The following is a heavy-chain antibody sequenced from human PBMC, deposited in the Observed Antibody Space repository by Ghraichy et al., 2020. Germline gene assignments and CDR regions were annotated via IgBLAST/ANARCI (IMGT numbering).Heavy chain of an antibody. D-gene: IGHD6-6*01. Sequence: GGSLRLSCAASGFTFSTYTMNWVRQAPGQGLEWVSSISSNNIYIYYADSVKGRFTISRDNTKNSLYLQMNGLRAEDTALYYCARGFEYSSSSVSEFDYWGQGTLVTVSS. CDR3: ARGFEYSSSSVSEFDY. CDR2: ISSNNIYI. CDR1: GFTFSTYT. V-gene: IGHV3-21*01. J-gene: IGHJ4*02.